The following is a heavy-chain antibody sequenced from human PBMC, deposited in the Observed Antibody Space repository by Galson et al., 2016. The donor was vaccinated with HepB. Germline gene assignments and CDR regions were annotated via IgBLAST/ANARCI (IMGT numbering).Heavy chain of an antibody. V-gene: IGHV4-34*01. D-gene: IGHD2-15*01. CDR1: GGSFNEYY. CDR3: ATREYCSGGNCYGKREYYFDY. J-gene: IGHJ4*02. CDR2: INHSGRT. Sequence: SETLSLTCAVYGGSFNEYYWDWIRQSPGKGLEWIGQINHSGRTSHNPSPQSQVTISADTSKNQFSLKLSSGTAADTAVYYCATREYCSGGNCYGKREYYFDYWGQGTLVTVSS.